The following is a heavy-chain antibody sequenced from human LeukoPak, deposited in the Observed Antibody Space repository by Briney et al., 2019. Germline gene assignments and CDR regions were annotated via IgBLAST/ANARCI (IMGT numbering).Heavy chain of an antibody. J-gene: IGHJ4*02. CDR3: ASRSNSGYEFFDY. CDR1: GFTFSSYA. Sequence: GGSLRLSCAASGFTFSSYAMSWVRQAPGKGVEWVSVISGSGGSTYYADSVKGRFTISRDNSKNTLYLQMNSLRAEDTAVYYCASRSNSGYEFFDYWGQGTLVTVSS. CDR2: ISGSGGST. V-gene: IGHV3-23*01. D-gene: IGHD5-12*01.